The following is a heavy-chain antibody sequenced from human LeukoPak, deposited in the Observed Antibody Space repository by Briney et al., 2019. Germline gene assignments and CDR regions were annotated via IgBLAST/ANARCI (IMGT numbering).Heavy chain of an antibody. CDR1: GFTFSSYE. D-gene: IGHD6-19*01. CDR3: ARRSGIAVAGAFDY. V-gene: IGHV3-23*01. CDR2: ISGSGDST. J-gene: IGHJ4*02. Sequence: GGSLRLSCAASGFTFSSYEMNWVRQAPGEGLEWVSGISGSGDSTYYADSVKGRFTISRDNSKNTLYLQMNSLRAEDTAVYYCARRSGIAVAGAFDYWGQGTLVTVSS.